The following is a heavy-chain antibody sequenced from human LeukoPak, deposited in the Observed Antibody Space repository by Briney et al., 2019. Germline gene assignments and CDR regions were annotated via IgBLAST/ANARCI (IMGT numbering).Heavy chain of an antibody. CDR2: SSHAGST. Sequence: PSGTLSLTCAVSGSSISINTWWSWVRQPPGKGLEWIGESSHAGSTNYNPSLKSRVTISVDKSRNSLSLTLNSVTAADSAVYYCARNFDSWGQGTLVTVSS. CDR1: GSSISINTW. V-gene: IGHV4-4*02. CDR3: ARNFDS. J-gene: IGHJ4*02.